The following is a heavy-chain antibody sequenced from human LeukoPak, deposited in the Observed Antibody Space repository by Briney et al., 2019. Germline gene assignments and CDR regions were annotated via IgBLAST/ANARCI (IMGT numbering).Heavy chain of an antibody. Sequence: SETLSLTCAVYGGSFSGYYWSWIRQPPGQGLEWIGEINHSGSTNYNPSLKSRVTISVDTSKNQFSLKLSSVTAAGTAVYYCASPSDEYSSGWYGSALNYWGQGTLVTVSS. D-gene: IGHD6-19*01. J-gene: IGHJ4*02. CDR2: INHSGST. CDR3: ASPSDEYSSGWYGSALNY. V-gene: IGHV4-34*01. CDR1: GGSFSGYY.